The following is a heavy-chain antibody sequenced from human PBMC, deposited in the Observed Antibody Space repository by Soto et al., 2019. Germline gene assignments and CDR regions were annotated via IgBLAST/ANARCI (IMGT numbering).Heavy chain of an antibody. J-gene: IGHJ4*02. CDR2: IYWHDDK. V-gene: IGHV2-5*01. CDR3: AHRVLRTVFGLVTTTAIYFDF. CDR1: GFSLTTSGVG. D-gene: IGHD3-3*01. Sequence: QITLKESGPTVVKPTETLTLTCTFSGFSLTTSGVGVGWVRQSPGKAPEWLALIYWHDDKRYSTSLNSRLIITKDTSKNPVVLTMANVDPADTATYYCAHRVLRTVFGLVTTTAIYFDFWGPGTPVVVSS.